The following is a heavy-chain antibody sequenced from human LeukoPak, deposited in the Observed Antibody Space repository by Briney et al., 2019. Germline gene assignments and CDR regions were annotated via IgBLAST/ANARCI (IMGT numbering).Heavy chain of an antibody. V-gene: IGHV3-23*01. D-gene: IGHD3-10*01. CDR1: GFTFSSYA. CDR3: AKDLHYYGSGNYMDV. J-gene: IGHJ6*03. Sequence: GGSLRLSCAASGFTFSSYAMSWVRQAPGKGPEWVSAISGSGGSTYYADSVKGRFTISRDNSKNTLYLQMNSLRAEDTAVYYCAKDLHYYGSGNYMDVWGKGTTVTVSS. CDR2: ISGSGGST.